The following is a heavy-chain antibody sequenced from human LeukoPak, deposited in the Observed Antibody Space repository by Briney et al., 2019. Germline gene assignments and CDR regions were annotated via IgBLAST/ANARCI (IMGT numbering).Heavy chain of an antibody. CDR3: ARDLRVGELYLGYYYGMDV. CDR1: GFTFSDYY. Sequence: GSLRLSCAASGFTFSDYYMSWIRQAPGKGLEWVSYISSSSYTNYADSVKGRFTISRDNAKNSLYLQMNSLRAEDTAVYYCARDLRVGELYLGYYYGMDVWGKGTTVTVSS. CDR2: ISSSSYT. V-gene: IGHV3-11*06. J-gene: IGHJ6*04. D-gene: IGHD3-10*01.